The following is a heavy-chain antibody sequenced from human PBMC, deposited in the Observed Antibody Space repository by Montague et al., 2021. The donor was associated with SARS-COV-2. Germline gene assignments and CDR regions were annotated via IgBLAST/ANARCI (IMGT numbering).Heavy chain of an antibody. J-gene: IGHJ4*02. CDR3: ARHLRVGNRWNGFEADY. CDR1: GDSISSTDHY. D-gene: IGHD1-1*01. V-gene: IGHV4-39*01. CDR2: IFYSGST. Sequence: SETLSLTRTVSGDSISSTDHYWAWMRQPSGKGLEWIASIFYSGSTYYXPSLKSRVTISVDTSKNLFSLQLNSVTPADTSVYYCARHLRVGNRWNGFEADYWGQGALVSVSS.